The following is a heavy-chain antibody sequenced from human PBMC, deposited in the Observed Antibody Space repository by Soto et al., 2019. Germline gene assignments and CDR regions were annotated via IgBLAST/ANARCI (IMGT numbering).Heavy chain of an antibody. CDR2: ISYDGSNK. J-gene: IGHJ4*02. Sequence: GGSLRLSCAASGFTFSSYAMHWVRQAPGKGLEWVAVISYDGSNKYYADSVKDRFTISRDNSKNTLYLQMNSLRAEDTAVYYCARLKGIAAADSIDYWGQGTLVTVSS. V-gene: IGHV3-30-3*01. D-gene: IGHD6-13*01. CDR3: ARLKGIAAADSIDY. CDR1: GFTFSSYA.